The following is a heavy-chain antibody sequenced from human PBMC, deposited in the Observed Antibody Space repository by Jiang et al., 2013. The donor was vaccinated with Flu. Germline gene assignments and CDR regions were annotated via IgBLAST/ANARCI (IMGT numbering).Heavy chain of an antibody. CDR3: ARGRCQYDSSGYFIEDFDY. J-gene: IGHJ4*02. D-gene: IGHD3-22*01. V-gene: IGHV1-2*02. CDR2: INPNSGGT. CDR1: GYTFTGYY. Sequence: VQLVESGAEVKKPGASVKVSCKASGYTFTGYYMHWVRQAPGQGLEWMGWINPNSGGTNYAQKFQGRVTMTRDTSISTAYMELSRLRSDDTAVYYCARGRCQYDSSGYFIEDFDYWGQGTLVTVSS.